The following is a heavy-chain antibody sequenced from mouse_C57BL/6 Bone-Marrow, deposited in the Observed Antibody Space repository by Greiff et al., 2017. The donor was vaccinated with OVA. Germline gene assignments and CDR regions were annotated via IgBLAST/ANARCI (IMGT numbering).Heavy chain of an antibody. J-gene: IGHJ3*01. V-gene: IGHV1-50*01. CDR2: IDPSDSYT. D-gene: IGHD1-1*01. CDR1: GYTFTSYW. CDR3: ARDGSSPWFAD. Sequence: QVQLQQSGAELVKPGASVKLSCKASGYTFTSYWMQWVKQRPGQGLEWIGEIDPSDSYTNYNQKFKGKATLTVDTSSSTAYMQLSSLTSEDAAVYYCARDGSSPWFADWGQGTLVTVSA.